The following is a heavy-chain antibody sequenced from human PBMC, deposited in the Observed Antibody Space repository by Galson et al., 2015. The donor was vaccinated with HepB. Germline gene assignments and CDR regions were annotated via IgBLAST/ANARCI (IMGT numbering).Heavy chain of an antibody. CDR2: IKQDGSEK. CDR1: GFSFSSYW. J-gene: IGHJ4*02. D-gene: IGHD5-12*01. CDR3: VTERGAYTGYGQPFDY. V-gene: IGHV3-7*01. Sequence: SLRLSCAASGFSFSSYWMTWVRQAPGKGLEWVASIKQDGSEKYYVDSVKGRFAISRDNPKNSLFLQMNSLRAEDTAVYYCVTERGAYTGYGQPFDYWGQGTLVTVSS.